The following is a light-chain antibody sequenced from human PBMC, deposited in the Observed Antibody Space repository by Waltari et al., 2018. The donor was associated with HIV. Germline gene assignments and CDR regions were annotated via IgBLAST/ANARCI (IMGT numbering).Light chain of an antibody. J-gene: IGKJ2*01. CDR3: QQYGGSPMYT. Sequence: RASQSVSSSYLAWYQQKPGQAPRLLIYAASSRAAGIPGRFSGSGSGTDFTLTISRLEPEDFAVYYCQQYGGSPMYTFGQGTKLEIK. CDR2: AAS. V-gene: IGKV3-20*01. CDR1: QSVSSSY.